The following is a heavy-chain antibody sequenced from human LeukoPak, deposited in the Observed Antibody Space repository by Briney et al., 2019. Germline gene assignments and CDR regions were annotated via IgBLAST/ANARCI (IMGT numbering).Heavy chain of an antibody. CDR2: IIPIFGTA. J-gene: IGHJ6*02. D-gene: IGHD6-6*01. CDR3: ARLDEYSSSSRYYGMDV. V-gene: IGHV1-69*13. Sequence: SVKVSCKASGGTFSSYGISWVRQAPGQGLEWMGGIIPIFGTANYAQKFQGRVTITADESTSTAYMELSSLRSEDTAVYYCARLDEYSSSSRYYGMDVWGQGTTVTVSS. CDR1: GGTFSSYG.